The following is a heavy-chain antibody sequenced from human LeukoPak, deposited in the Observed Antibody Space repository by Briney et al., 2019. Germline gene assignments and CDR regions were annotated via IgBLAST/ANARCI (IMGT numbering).Heavy chain of an antibody. J-gene: IGHJ3*02. CDR1: GFTFSNYG. D-gene: IGHD3-22*01. V-gene: IGHV3-33*01. Sequence: PGGSLRLSCAASGFTFSNYGMHWVRQVPGKGLEWVAAIWFDGIRKYYADSVKGRLTISRDNPKNTLYLQMNSLRAEDTAVYYCARQYDSSGYSAFDIWGQGTMVTVSS. CDR2: IWFDGIRK. CDR3: ARQYDSSGYSAFDI.